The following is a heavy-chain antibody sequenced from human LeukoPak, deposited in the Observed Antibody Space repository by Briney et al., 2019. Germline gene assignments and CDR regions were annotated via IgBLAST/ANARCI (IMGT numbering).Heavy chain of an antibody. CDR3: ARGGPYYYDSSGFLGAFDI. Sequence: GRSLRLSCAASGFTFSSYGMHWVRQAPGKGLEWVAVISYDGSNKYYADSVKGRFTISRDNSKNTLYLQMNSLRAEDTAVYYCARGGPYYYDSSGFLGAFDIWGQGTMVTVSS. J-gene: IGHJ3*02. V-gene: IGHV3-30*03. D-gene: IGHD3-22*01. CDR2: ISYDGSNK. CDR1: GFTFSSYG.